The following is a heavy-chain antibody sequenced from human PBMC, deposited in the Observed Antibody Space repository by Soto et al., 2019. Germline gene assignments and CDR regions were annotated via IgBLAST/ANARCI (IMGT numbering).Heavy chain of an antibody. V-gene: IGHV4-61*01. CDR2: IYYSGST. CDR1: GASVSSATYY. J-gene: IGHJ3*01. CDR3: ARAFYDSSAAGVAFDL. D-gene: IGHD3-16*01. Sequence: SETLSLTCTVSGASVSSATYYWNWIRQPPGKPLEWIGYIYYSGSTNYNPSLKSRVTISLDTSNDQFSLKLSSVTAADTAVYYCARAFYDSSAAGVAFDLWGPGTMVTVSS.